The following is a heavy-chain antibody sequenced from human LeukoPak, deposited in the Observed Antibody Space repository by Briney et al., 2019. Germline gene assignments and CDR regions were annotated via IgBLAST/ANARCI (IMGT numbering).Heavy chain of an antibody. CDR1: GFTFSSYA. CDR3: ASLDRDYYDSSGSYFDY. D-gene: IGHD3-22*01. Sequence: GGSLRLSCAASGFTFSSYAMSWVRQAPGKGLEWVSAISGSGGSTYYADSVKGRFTISRDNSKNTLYLQMNSLRAEDTAVYYCASLDRDYYDSSGSYFDYWGQGTLVTVSS. J-gene: IGHJ4*02. CDR2: ISGSGGST. V-gene: IGHV3-23*01.